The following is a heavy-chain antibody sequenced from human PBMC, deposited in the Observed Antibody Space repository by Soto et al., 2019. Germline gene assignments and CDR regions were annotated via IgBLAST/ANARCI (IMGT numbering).Heavy chain of an antibody. Sequence: GGSLRLSCADSGLSFSSYGMHWVRQAPGEGLEWVAAISYDGSNKNYLASVEGRFTISRDNSKNTLYLQMNALRPEDTAVYYCARDSYYHSSSGYYAFDYWAQGPLVTVSS. D-gene: IGHD3-22*01. J-gene: IGHJ4*02. CDR3: ARDSYYHSSSGYYAFDY. V-gene: IGHV3-30*03. CDR2: ISYDGSNK. CDR1: GLSFSSYG.